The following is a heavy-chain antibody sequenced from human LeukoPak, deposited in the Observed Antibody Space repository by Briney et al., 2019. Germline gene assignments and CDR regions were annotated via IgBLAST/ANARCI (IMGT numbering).Heavy chain of an antibody. D-gene: IGHD2-15*01. V-gene: IGHV1-69*06. J-gene: IGHJ5*02. CDR2: IIPIFGTA. CDR3: ARSCSGGSCYSENWFDP. CDR1: GYTFTSYY. Sequence: SVKVSCKASGYTFTSYYMHWVRQAPGQGLEWMGGIIPIFGTANYAQKFQGRVTITADKSTSTAYMELSSLRSEDTAVYYCARSCSGGSCYSENWFDPWGQGTLVTVSS.